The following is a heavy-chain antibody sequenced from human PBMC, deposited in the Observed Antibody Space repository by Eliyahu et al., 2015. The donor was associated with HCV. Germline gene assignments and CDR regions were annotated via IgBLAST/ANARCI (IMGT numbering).Heavy chain of an antibody. V-gene: IGHV3-48*03. CDR1: GFTFSNXE. Sequence: EVQLVESGGGSVQPGGSLXVXCAASGFTFSNXEMNWVRQAPGKGLEWISYISTSGSTMYYADSVKGRFTISRDNTKNSLYLQMNSLRVEDTAVYFCARGVPAAALGPWWGQGTLVTVSS. D-gene: IGHD2-2*01. J-gene: IGHJ4*02. CDR2: ISTSGSTM. CDR3: ARGVPAAALGPW.